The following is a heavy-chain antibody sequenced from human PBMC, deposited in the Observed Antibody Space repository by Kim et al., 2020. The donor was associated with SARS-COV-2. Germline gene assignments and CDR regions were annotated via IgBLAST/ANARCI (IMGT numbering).Heavy chain of an antibody. V-gene: IGHV4-34*01. Sequence: SETLSLTCAVYGGSFSGYHWSWIRQPPGKGLEWIGEINHSGSTNYNPSLKSRVTISIDTSKNQFSLKLTTVTAADTALYYCARGRAGVVPGAIWGIGPHYDYYVLDVWGQGTTVTVSS. CDR2: INHSGST. CDR3: ARGRAGVVPGAIWGIGPHYDYYVLDV. J-gene: IGHJ6*02. D-gene: IGHD2-2*02. CDR1: GGSFSGYH.